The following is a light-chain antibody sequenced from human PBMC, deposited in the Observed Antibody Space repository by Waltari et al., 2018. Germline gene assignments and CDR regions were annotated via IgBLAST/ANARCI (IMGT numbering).Light chain of an antibody. CDR1: QTINNF. CDR3: QQAYNTPVT. J-gene: IGKJ3*01. CDR2: GAS. V-gene: IGKV1-39*01. Sequence: DIQMTQSPSSLSASVGDSVAITCRASQTINNFLNWYQKKPGKAPKLLIYGASTLHNGVPTRFSCSASGTDFTLIISSLQPEDFATYYCQQAYNTPVTFGPGTKVDIK.